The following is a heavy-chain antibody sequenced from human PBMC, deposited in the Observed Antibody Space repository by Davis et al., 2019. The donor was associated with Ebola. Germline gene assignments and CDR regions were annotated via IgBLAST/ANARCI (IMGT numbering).Heavy chain of an antibody. J-gene: IGHJ4*02. CDR3: ARGRYYPDY. CDR2: INPSSGGT. CDR1: GYTFSGEY. Sequence: ASVKVSCKASGYTFSGEYMSWVRQAPGQGLEWMGWINPSSGGTNYAQKFQGRVTMTRDTSTNTAYMELSSLRSDDTAVYYCARGRYYPDYWGQGTLVPVSS. V-gene: IGHV1-2*02. D-gene: IGHD3-10*01.